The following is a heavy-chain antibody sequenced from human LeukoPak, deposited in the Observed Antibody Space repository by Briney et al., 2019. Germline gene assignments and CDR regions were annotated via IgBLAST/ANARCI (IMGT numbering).Heavy chain of an antibody. V-gene: IGHV1-18*01. J-gene: IGHJ5*02. D-gene: IGHD1-26*01. CDR3: ARSAVGNCFAP. Sequence: ASVKVSFKASRYTFTSYGIRGVRQAPGQGLEWMGWISAYNGNTNYAQKLQGRVTMTTDTSTSTAYMELRSLRSDDTAVDYCARSAVGNCFAPWGQGTLVTVSS. CDR2: ISAYNGNT. CDR1: RYTFTSYG.